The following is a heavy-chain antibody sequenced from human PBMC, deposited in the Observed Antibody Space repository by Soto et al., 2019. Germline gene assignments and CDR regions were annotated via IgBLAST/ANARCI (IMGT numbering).Heavy chain of an antibody. CDR2: INAGNGNT. CDR1: GYTFTSYA. D-gene: IGHD1-26*01. CDR3: ARDWDGATSGWFDP. V-gene: IGHV1-3*01. Sequence: QVQLVQSGAEVKKPGASVKVSCKASGYTFTSYAMHWVRQAPGQRLEWMGWINAGNGNTKYSQKFQGRVTITRDTSASTAYMELSSLRSEDTAVYYCARDWDGATSGWFDPWGQGTLVTVSS. J-gene: IGHJ5*02.